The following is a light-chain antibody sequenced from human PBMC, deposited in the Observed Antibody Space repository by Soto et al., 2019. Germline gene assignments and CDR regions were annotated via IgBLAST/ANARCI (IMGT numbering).Light chain of an antibody. CDR1: RSVRSN. Sequence: EIVMTQSPATLSVSPGERVTLSCKASRSVRSNLAWYQQKPGQAPRLLISGASTRATGIPDRFSGSGSGTDFTLTISRLEPEDFAVYYCQQYGSSPRTFGQGTKVDIK. J-gene: IGKJ1*01. CDR3: QQYGSSPRT. CDR2: GAS. V-gene: IGKV3-20*01.